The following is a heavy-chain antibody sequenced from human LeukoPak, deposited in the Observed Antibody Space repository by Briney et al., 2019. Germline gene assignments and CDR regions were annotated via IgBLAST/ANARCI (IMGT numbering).Heavy chain of an antibody. Sequence: GESLKISRKGSGYNFTSYWIGWVRQLPGKGLEWMGIIYPGESDTRYSPSFQGQVTISADKSISTAYLQWSSLKASDTAMYYCARHRPGQWLSYYFDYWGQGTLVTVSS. J-gene: IGHJ4*02. CDR3: ARHRPGQWLSYYFDY. CDR2: IYPGESDT. D-gene: IGHD6-19*01. V-gene: IGHV5-51*01. CDR1: GYNFTSYW.